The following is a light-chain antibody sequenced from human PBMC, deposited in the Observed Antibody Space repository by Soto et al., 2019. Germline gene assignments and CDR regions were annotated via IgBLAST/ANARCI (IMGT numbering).Light chain of an antibody. CDR2: GAS. CDR3: QQYGSSPRT. V-gene: IGKV3-20*01. CDR1: RGVSATY. Sequence: ENLLTQSPVTLSLSPVEGATLSFMASRGVSATYLAWYQQKPGQAPTLLIYGASIRAAGIPDRFSGSGSGTDFTLTIRRLEPDDFAVYYCQQYGSSPRTCGQGTKGDIK. J-gene: IGKJ1*01.